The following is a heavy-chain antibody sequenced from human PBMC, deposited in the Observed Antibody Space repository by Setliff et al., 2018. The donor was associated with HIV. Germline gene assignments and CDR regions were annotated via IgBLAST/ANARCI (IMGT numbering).Heavy chain of an antibody. V-gene: IGHV4-34*01. Sequence: SETLSLTCAVYGGSLSGHYWTWIRQPPGEGLEWIGEINHSGKTNYNPSLKSRVTISVDTSKNQFSLKVTSVTAADTAVYYCVTSSSWSSRLNFWGQGMLVNVSS. CDR1: GGSLSGHY. CDR2: INHSGKT. D-gene: IGHD6-13*01. J-gene: IGHJ4*02. CDR3: VTSSSWSSRLNF.